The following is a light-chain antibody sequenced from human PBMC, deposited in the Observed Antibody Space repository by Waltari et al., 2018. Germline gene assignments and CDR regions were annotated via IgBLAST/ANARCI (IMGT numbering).Light chain of an antibody. CDR3: QQYATSWS. J-gene: IGKJ1*01. CDR1: QNINNW. Sequence: DIQMTQSPSTLFASVGGRVTITCRASQNINNWVTWYQQKPGNAPKLLIYKASTLENGVPSRFSGSGFGTEFTLTISSLQPDDSATYYCQQYATSWSFGQGTKVEIK. CDR2: KAS. V-gene: IGKV1-5*03.